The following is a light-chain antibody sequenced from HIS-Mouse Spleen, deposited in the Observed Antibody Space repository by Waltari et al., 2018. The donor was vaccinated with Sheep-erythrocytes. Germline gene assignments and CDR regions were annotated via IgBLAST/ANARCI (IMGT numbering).Light chain of an antibody. CDR2: EVS. CDR1: SSDVGGYNY. CDR3: SSYTSSSAYV. V-gene: IGLV2-14*01. Sequence: QSALTQPASVSGSPGQSITISCTGTSSDVGGYNYVSWYQQYPGKAPKLMIYEVSNRPSGVSNPFSGSKSGNTASLTISGLQAEDDADYYCSSYTSSSAYVFGTGTKVTVL. J-gene: IGLJ1*01.